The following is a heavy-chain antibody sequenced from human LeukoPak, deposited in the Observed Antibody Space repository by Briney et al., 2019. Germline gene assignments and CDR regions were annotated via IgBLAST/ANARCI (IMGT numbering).Heavy chain of an antibody. Sequence: SETLPLTCTVSGDSISISSYFWAWIRQPPGKGLEWIGSIYYTGSTYFNPSLKSRVTLSVDTSKNQFSLKLNSVTAADTAVYYCATFSYSGNYDDYWGQGTLVTVSS. D-gene: IGHD1-26*01. V-gene: IGHV4-39*01. CDR2: IYYTGST. CDR1: GDSISISSYF. J-gene: IGHJ4*02. CDR3: ATFSYSGNYDDY.